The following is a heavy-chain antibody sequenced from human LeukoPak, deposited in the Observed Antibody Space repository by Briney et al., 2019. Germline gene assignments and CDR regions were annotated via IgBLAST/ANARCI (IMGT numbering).Heavy chain of an antibody. V-gene: IGHV1-69*01. D-gene: IGHD6-6*01. CDR1: GGTFSSYA. CDR3: ARFSSSSDYYYYYMDV. J-gene: IGHJ6*03. Sequence: SVKVSCTASGGTFSSYAISWVRQAPGQGLEWMGGIIPIFGTANYAQKFQGRVTITADESTSTAYMELSSLRSEDTAVYYCARFSSSSDYYYYYMDVWGKGTTVTVSS. CDR2: IIPIFGTA.